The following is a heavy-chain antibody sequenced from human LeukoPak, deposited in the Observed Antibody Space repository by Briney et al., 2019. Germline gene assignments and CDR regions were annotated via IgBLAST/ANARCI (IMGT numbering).Heavy chain of an antibody. CDR1: GFTFSSYS. V-gene: IGHV3-21*01. Sequence: GGSLRLSCAASGFTFSSYSMNWVRQAPGKGLEWVSSISSSSSYIYYADSVKGRFTISRDNAKNSLYLQMNSLRAEDTAVYYCARNGQLGLVFDYWGQGTLVTVSS. D-gene: IGHD6-6*01. CDR3: ARNGQLGLVFDY. J-gene: IGHJ4*02. CDR2: ISSSSSYI.